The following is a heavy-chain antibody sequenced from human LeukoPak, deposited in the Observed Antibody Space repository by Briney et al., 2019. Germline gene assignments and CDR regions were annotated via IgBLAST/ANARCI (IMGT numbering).Heavy chain of an antibody. Sequence: GGSLRLSCAASGFTFSSHWMHWARQAPGKGLVWVSRISSDGSSTSFADSVKGRFTISRDNAENTLYLHMNSLRDEDTAVYFCARGPPDGSGSYYPGDYWGQGTLVTVSS. J-gene: IGHJ4*02. CDR1: GFTFSSHW. CDR2: ISSDGSST. CDR3: ARGPPDGSGSYYPGDY. D-gene: IGHD3-10*01. V-gene: IGHV3-74*01.